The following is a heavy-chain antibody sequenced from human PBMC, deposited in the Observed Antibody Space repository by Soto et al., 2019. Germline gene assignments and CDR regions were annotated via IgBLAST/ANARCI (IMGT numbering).Heavy chain of an antibody. CDR2: ISDDGRRK. D-gene: IGHD6-13*01. V-gene: IGHV3-30*18. J-gene: IGHJ4*02. Sequence: QVPLVESGGGVVQPGMSLRLSCVASGFTFSSYGIHWVRQAPGKGLEWVAFISDDGRRKYYADSVKGRFTISRDSSKNTVSLQMDSLRAEDTALYYCAKDRSSSWALDYWGQGILVTVSS. CDR1: GFTFSSYG. CDR3: AKDRSSSWALDY.